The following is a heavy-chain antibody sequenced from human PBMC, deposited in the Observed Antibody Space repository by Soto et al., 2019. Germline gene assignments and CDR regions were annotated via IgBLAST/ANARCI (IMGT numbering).Heavy chain of an antibody. J-gene: IGHJ3*02. V-gene: IGHV3-23*01. CDR3: AKDSPASGGYSSGWTPSWAFDI. CDR1: GFTFSSYA. D-gene: IGHD6-19*01. CDR2: ISGRGGST. Sequence: EVQLLESGGGLVQPGGSLRLSCAASGFTFSSYAMSWVRQAPGTGLEWVSAISGRGGSTYYADAVKGRFTISRDNSKNTLDLQMNSRRAEDTAVYYCAKDSPASGGYSSGWTPSWAFDIWGQGTMVTVSS.